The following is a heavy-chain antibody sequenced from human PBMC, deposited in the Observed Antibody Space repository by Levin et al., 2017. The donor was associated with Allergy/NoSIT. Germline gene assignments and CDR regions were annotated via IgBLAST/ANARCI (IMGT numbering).Heavy chain of an antibody. CDR2: IYYSGST. J-gene: IGHJ6*02. Sequence: ASETLSLTCTVSGGSISGYYWSWIRQPPGKGLEWIGYIYYSGSTKYNPSLKSRVTISVDTSKNQFSLKLSSVTAADTAVYYCARDRTITTTGETYDYGMDVWGQGTTVTVSS. V-gene: IGHV4-59*01. D-gene: IGHD7-27*01. CDR3: ARDRTITTTGETYDYGMDV. CDR1: GGSISGYY.